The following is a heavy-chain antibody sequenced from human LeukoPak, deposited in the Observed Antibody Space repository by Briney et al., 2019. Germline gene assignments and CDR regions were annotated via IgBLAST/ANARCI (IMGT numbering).Heavy chain of an antibody. V-gene: IGHV3-23*01. CDR2: ISGSGGST. D-gene: IGHD3-3*01. CDR3: AFSSPRDFWSGYPDAFDI. CDR1: GFSFSSYA. J-gene: IGHJ3*02. Sequence: GGSLRLSCAASGFSFSSYAMSWVRQAPGKGLEWVSAISGSGGSTYYADSVKGRFTISRDNSKNTLYLQMNSLRAEDTAVYYCAFSSPRDFWSGYPDAFDIWGQGTMVTVSS.